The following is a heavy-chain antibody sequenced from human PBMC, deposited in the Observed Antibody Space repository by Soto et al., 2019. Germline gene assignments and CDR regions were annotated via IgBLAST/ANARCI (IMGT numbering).Heavy chain of an antibody. D-gene: IGHD6-19*01. CDR2: IYYSGST. J-gene: IGHJ4*02. V-gene: IGHV4-39*01. CDR3: ARAPMGVAAFDY. Sequence: SETLSLTCTVSGGSISSSSYYWGWIRQPPGKGLEWIGSIYYSGSTYYNPSLKSRVTISVDTSKNRFSLKLSSVTAADTAVYYCARAPMGVAAFDYWGQGTLVTVSS. CDR1: GGSISSSSYY.